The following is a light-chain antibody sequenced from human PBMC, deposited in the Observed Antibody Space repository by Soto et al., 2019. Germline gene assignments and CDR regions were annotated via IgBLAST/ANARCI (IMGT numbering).Light chain of an antibody. CDR3: QQRSTWPLT. J-gene: IGKJ4*01. V-gene: IGKV3-11*01. CDR2: DAS. Sequence: EIVLTQSPASLSLSPLEIATLSCMASQSVSSYLAWYQQKPGQAPRLLIYDASNRATGIPARFSGSGSGTDFTLTISSLEPEDFAVYYCQQRSTWPLTFGGGTKVDIK. CDR1: QSVSSY.